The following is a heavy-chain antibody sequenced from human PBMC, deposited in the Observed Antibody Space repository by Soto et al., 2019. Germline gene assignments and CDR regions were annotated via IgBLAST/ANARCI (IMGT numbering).Heavy chain of an antibody. J-gene: IGHJ3*02. CDR2: IWYDGSNK. D-gene: IGHD2-8*02. V-gene: IGHV3-33*01. CDR3: ARSMAVSAYDAFDI. CDR1: GFTFSSYG. Sequence: QVQLVESGGGVVQPGRSLRLSCAASGFTFSSYGMHWVRQAPGKGLEWVAVIWYDGSNKYYADSVKGRFTISRDNSKNTLYLQMNSRRAEDTAVYYCARSMAVSAYDAFDIWGQGTMVTVSS.